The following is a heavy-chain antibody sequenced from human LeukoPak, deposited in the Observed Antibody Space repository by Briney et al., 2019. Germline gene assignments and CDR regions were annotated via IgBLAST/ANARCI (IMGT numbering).Heavy chain of an antibody. CDR1: GFTFSSYA. D-gene: IGHD2/OR15-2a*01. CDR3: ARNVIGQYFDI. J-gene: IGHJ2*01. CDR2: ISGSGDST. V-gene: IGHV3-23*01. Sequence: GGSLRLSCAASGFTFSSYAMNWVRQAPGKGLDCISAISGSGDSTYYADSVKGRFTISRDNSKNTLYLQMNSLSAEDTAVYYCARNVIGQYFDIWGRGTLVTVSS.